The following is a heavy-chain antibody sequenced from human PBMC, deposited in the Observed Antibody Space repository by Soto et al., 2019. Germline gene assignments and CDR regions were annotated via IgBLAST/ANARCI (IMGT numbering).Heavy chain of an antibody. V-gene: IGHV4-59*01. Sequence: SETLSLTCTVSGDSISSYYWSWIRQPPGKGLEWIGYIYSRGSTKYNPSLKSRVTISIDTSKNQFSLKLNSVTAADTAVYFCASTIIVATIDAWGQGTLVTVSS. J-gene: IGHJ4*02. CDR2: IYSRGST. D-gene: IGHD5-12*01. CDR1: GDSISSYY. CDR3: ASTIIVATIDA.